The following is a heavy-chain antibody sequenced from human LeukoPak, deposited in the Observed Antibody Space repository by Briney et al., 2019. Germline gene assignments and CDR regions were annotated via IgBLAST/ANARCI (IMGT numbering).Heavy chain of an antibody. Sequence: SETLSLTCTVSGGSISSSSYFWGWIRQPPGKGLEWIGSIYYSGSTYYNPSLKSRVTIYVDTSKNQFSLKLSSVTAADTAVYYCARHRGILEWPTYYYYYMDVWGKGTTVTVSS. J-gene: IGHJ6*03. CDR3: ARHRGILEWPTYYYYYMDV. V-gene: IGHV4-39*01. CDR2: IYYSGST. D-gene: IGHD3-3*01. CDR1: GGSISSSSYF.